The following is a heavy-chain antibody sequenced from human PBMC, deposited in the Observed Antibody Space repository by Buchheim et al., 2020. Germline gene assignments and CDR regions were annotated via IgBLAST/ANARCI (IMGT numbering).Heavy chain of an antibody. V-gene: IGHV3-13*01. Sequence: EARLVESGGGLVQPGGSLRLFCAVSGFSLSSYDMHWVRQVRGKGLEWVLLIGRGGDTHYSDSVKDRFTVPRQNAENLLLLQMNSLRAEDSAVYYCVTDNSGWGLEHWGQGTL. CDR2: IGRGGDT. D-gene: IGHD6-19*01. J-gene: IGHJ1*01. CDR3: VTDNSGWGLEH. CDR1: GFSLSSYD.